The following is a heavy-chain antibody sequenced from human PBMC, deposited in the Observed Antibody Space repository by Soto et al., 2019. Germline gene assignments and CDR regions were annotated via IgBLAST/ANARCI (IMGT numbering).Heavy chain of an antibody. CDR1: GGSISSYY. D-gene: IGHD5-12*01. CDR2: IYYSGST. Sequence: LSLTCTVSGGSISSYYWSWIRQPPGKGLEWIGYIYYSGSTNYNPSLKSRVTISVDTSKNQFSLKLSSVTAADTAVYYCARARDGYNGYFDYWGQGTLVTVSS. V-gene: IGHV4-59*01. J-gene: IGHJ4*02. CDR3: ARARDGYNGYFDY.